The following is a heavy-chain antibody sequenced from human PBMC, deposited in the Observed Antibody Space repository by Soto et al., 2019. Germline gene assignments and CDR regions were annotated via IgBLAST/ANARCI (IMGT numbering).Heavy chain of an antibody. V-gene: IGHV3-72*01. Sequence: EVQLVESGGGLVQPGGSLRLSCAVSGLTFSDHYMGWVRQAPGKGLDWVGRIRDRVHSYSTEYAASVKGRFTISRDESRTSLYLQMNSLKMEDTAVFYCVSLWSVTGSRDYWGRGTLVTVSS. CDR3: VSLWSVTGSRDY. CDR1: GLTFSDHY. CDR2: IRDRVHSYST. D-gene: IGHD1-20*01. J-gene: IGHJ4*02.